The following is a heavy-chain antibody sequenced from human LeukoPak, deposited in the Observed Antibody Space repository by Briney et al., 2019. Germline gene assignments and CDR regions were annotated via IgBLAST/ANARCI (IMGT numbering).Heavy chain of an antibody. CDR1: GFTFSIYG. Sequence: GGSLRLSCAASGFTFSIYGMHWIRQAPGRGLEWVAVIWHDGSNQFYADSVKGRFTFSRDNSKNTLYLQMNSLRAEDTAVYYCVKGGPQRYGSGSYGYFDFWGQGTLVTVSS. CDR3: VKGGPQRYGSGSYGYFDF. J-gene: IGHJ4*02. V-gene: IGHV3-33*06. CDR2: IWHDGSNQ. D-gene: IGHD3-10*01.